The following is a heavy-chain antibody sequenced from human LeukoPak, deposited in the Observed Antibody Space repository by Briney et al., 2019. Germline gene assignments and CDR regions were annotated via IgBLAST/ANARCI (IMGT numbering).Heavy chain of an antibody. V-gene: IGHV1-18*01. J-gene: IGHJ4*02. Sequence: ASVRVSCKASNYTFTDYGINWVRQAPGQGLEWVGWVSAFNGHTFYAQKFQGRITMTTDTSTSTAHMELRSLTSDATAVYYCARPLAGTGRGPGDFDFWARETRVTVSS. CDR2: VSAFNGHT. CDR1: NYTFTDYG. CDR3: ARPLAGTGRGPGDFDF. D-gene: IGHD6-19*01.